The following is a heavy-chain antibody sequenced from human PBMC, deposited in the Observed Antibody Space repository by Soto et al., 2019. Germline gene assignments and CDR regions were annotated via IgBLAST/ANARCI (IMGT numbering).Heavy chain of an antibody. CDR1: GGTFSSYA. V-gene: IGHV1-69*13. CDR2: IIPIFGTA. J-gene: IGHJ6*02. D-gene: IGHD6-13*01. Sequence: SVKVSCKASGGTFSSYAISWVRQAPGQGLEWMGGIIPIFGTANYAQKFQGRVTITADESTSTAYIELSSLRSEDTAVYYCARAYDDAAAGSTGYYYGIDVWGQGTTVTVSS. CDR3: ARAYDDAAAGSTGYYYGIDV.